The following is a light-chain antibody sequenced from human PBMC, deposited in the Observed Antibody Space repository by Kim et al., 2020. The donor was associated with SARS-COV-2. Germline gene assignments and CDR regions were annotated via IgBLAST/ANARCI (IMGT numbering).Light chain of an antibody. CDR2: ETS. Sequence: SPGDRVTLSCRASQSVRNHVAWYQHKPGQSPRLLIYETSTRATGIPARFSGSASGTEFTLTISSLQPDDFATYYCQEYHTYSRGAFGQGTKVDIK. CDR3: QEYHTYSRGA. V-gene: IGKV3-15*01. CDR1: QSVRNH. J-gene: IGKJ1*01.